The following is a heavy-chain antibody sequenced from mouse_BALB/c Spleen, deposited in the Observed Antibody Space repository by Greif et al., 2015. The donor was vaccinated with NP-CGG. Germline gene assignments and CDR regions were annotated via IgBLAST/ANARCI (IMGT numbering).Heavy chain of an antibody. CDR1: GFNIKDTY. Sequence: EVKLMESGAELVKPGASVKLSCTASGFNIKDTYMHWVKQRPEQGLEWIGRIDPANGNTKYDPKFQGKATITADTSSNTAYLQLSSLTSEDTAVYYCARPHYYGSSTGFAYWGQGTLVTVSA. J-gene: IGHJ3*01. D-gene: IGHD1-1*01. CDR3: ARPHYYGSSTGFAY. CDR2: IDPANGNT. V-gene: IGHV14-3*02.